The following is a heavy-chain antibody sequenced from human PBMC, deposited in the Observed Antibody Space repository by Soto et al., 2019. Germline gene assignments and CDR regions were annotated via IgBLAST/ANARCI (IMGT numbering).Heavy chain of an antibody. CDR3: ARGSYGRLGPFDF. Sequence: QVQLQGSGPGLVKPSQTLSLTCTVSGGSISSGGYYWNWIRQHPGKGLEYIGYIYYSGSTYYNPSLKSRVTISGDTSKNQFSLKLNSVTAADTAVYYCARGSYGRLGPFDFWGQGTLVTVSS. CDR1: GGSISSGGYY. D-gene: IGHD5-18*01. CDR2: IYYSGST. J-gene: IGHJ4*02. V-gene: IGHV4-31*03.